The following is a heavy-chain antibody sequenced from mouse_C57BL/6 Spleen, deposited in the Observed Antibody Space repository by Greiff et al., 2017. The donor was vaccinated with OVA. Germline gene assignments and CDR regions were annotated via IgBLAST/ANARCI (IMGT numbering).Heavy chain of an antibody. CDR3: ARELGNWYFDV. V-gene: IGHV1-52*01. D-gene: IGHD4-1*01. Sequence: VQLQQPGAELVRPGSSVKLSCKASGYTFTSYWMHWVKQRPIQGLEWIGNIDPSDSETHYNQKFKDKATLTVDKSSSTAYMQLSSLTSEDSAAYYCARELGNWYFDVWGTGTTVTVSS. J-gene: IGHJ1*03. CDR1: GYTFTSYW. CDR2: IDPSDSET.